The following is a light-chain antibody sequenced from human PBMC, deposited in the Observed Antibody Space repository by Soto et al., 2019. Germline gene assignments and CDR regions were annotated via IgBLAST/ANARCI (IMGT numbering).Light chain of an antibody. V-gene: IGLV2-11*01. Sequence: QSALAQPRSVSGSRGQSVTISCTGTSSDVGGYNYVSWYQQYPGKAPKVMIYAVTKRPSGVPDRISGSKSGNTASLTISGLQAEDEADYYCCSYAGSYTHYVFGTGTKLTVL. CDR2: AVT. J-gene: IGLJ1*01. CDR1: SSDVGGYNY. CDR3: CSYAGSYTHYV.